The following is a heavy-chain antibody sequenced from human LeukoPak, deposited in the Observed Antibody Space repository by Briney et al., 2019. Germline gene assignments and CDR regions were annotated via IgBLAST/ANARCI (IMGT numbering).Heavy chain of an antibody. J-gene: IGHJ4*02. V-gene: IGHV5-51*01. CDR2: IYPGDSNT. CDR3: ARRHYSSGWNFY. CDR1: GSFFTNYW. Sequence: GASLLISCEGSGSFFTNYWIGWGRHLPGKGLELMGIIYPGDSNTRYSPSFQGQVTISADKSISTAYLQWSSRKASDTAMYYCARRHYSSGWNFYWGQGALVTVSS. D-gene: IGHD6-19*01.